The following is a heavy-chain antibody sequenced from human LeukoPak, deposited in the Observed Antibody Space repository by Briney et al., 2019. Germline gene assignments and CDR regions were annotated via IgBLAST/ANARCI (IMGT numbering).Heavy chain of an antibody. CDR3: ATPLWPRLGSSHFDY. V-gene: IGHV1-24*01. CDR1: GYTLTELS. J-gene: IGHJ4*02. Sequence: ASVKVSCKVSGYTLTELSMHWVRQAPGKGLEWMGGFDPEDGETIYAQKFQGGVTMTEDTSTDTAYMELSSLRSEDTAVYYCATPLWPRLGSSHFDYWGQGTLVTVSS. D-gene: IGHD5-12*01. CDR2: FDPEDGET.